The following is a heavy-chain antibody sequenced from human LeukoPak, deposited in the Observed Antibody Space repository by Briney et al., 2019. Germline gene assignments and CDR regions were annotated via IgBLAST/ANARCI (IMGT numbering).Heavy chain of an antibody. Sequence: SETLSLTCTVSGGSISSYYWSWIRQPAGRGLEWIGRIYTSGSTNYNPSLKSRVTMSVDTSKNQFSLKLSSVTAADTAVYYCARDLGYSSGWYRGPFDYWGQGTLVTVSS. J-gene: IGHJ4*02. D-gene: IGHD6-19*01. CDR2: IYTSGST. CDR3: ARDLGYSSGWYRGPFDY. V-gene: IGHV4-4*07. CDR1: GGSISSYY.